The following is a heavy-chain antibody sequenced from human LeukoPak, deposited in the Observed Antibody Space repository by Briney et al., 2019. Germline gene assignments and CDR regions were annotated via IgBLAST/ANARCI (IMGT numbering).Heavy chain of an antibody. V-gene: IGHV4-39*01. J-gene: IGHJ4*02. CDR2: MYYSGNT. CDR1: GGSISSSSYY. D-gene: IGHD2-2*01. CDR3: ARQNLGYCSSTSCYPY. Sequence: KSSETLSLTCSVSGGSISSSSYYWGWIRQPPGKGLEWIGSMYYSGNTYYNPSLKSRVTISVDPSKNQCSLKLSYVTAADTAVYYCARQNLGYCSSTSCYPYWGQGTLVTVSS.